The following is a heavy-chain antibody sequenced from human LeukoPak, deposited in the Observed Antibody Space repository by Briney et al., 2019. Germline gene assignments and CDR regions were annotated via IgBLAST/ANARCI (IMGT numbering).Heavy chain of an antibody. CDR1: GFAFISTS. V-gene: IGHV3-48*04. D-gene: IGHD5-24*01. CDR2: SSTVTGNI. Sequence: GGSLRLSCAASGFAFISTSIHWVRQAPGKGLEWLSYSSTVTGNIYYADSVKGRFAISRDNAKSSLYLQMSSLRAEDTAVYYCARDVEMATAAGWGQGTLVTVSS. J-gene: IGHJ4*02. CDR3: ARDVEMATAAG.